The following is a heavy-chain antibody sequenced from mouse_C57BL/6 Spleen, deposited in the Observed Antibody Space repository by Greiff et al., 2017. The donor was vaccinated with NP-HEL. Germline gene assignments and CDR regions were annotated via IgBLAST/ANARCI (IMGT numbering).Heavy chain of an antibody. J-gene: IGHJ2*01. CDR2: IDPENGDT. V-gene: IGHV14-4*01. CDR3: TTRDYGSSYHY. D-gene: IGHD1-1*01. Sequence: EVQLQQSGAELVRPGASVKLSCTASGFNIKDDYMHWVKQRPEQGLEWIGWIDPENGDTEYASKFQGKATITADTSSNTAYLQLSSLTSEDTAVYYCTTRDYGSSYHYWGQGTTLTVSS. CDR1: GFNIKDDY.